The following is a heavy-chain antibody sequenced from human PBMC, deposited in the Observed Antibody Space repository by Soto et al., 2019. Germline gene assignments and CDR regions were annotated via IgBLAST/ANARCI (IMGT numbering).Heavy chain of an antibody. D-gene: IGHD2-21*01. V-gene: IGHV4-4*07. CDR3: AGIGEDVYYGMDV. CDR2: IYSRGDT. J-gene: IGHJ6*02. CDR1: GGSMRSYN. Sequence: PSGPLSLTSRVPGGSMRSYNGNWLRQPAGKGLEWIGRIYSRGDTNYNPSVKSRVTMSVDTSKNEFSLRLNSVTAADTAVYYCAGIGEDVYYGMDVWGQGTTVTVSS.